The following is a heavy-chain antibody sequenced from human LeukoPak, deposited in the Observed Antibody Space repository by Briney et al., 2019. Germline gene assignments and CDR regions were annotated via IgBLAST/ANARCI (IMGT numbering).Heavy chain of an antibody. J-gene: IGHJ6*03. D-gene: IGHD3-9*01. CDR3: ARLEVLRYFDWLLSVPADYYYYMDV. CDR1: GYTFTSYD. V-gene: IGHV1-8*01. Sequence: ASVKVSCKASGYTFTSYDINWVRQATGQGLEWMGWMNPNSGNTGYAQKLQGRVTMTRNTSISTAYMELSSLRSEDTAVYYCARLEVLRYFDWLLSVPADYYYYMDVWGKGTTVTVSS. CDR2: MNPNSGNT.